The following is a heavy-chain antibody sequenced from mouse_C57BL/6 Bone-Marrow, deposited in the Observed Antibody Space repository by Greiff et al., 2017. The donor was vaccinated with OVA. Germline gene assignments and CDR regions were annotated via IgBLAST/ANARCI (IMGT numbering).Heavy chain of an antibody. CDR2: ISDGGSYT. CDR3: ARDYYGSSCDY. D-gene: IGHD1-1*01. CDR1: GFTFSSYA. J-gene: IGHJ2*01. V-gene: IGHV5-4*01. Sequence: EVKLVESGGGLVKPGGSLKLSCAASGFTFSSYALSWVRQTPEKRLEWVATISDGGSYTYYPDNVKGRFTISRDKAKNNLYLQMSHLKSDDTAMYYGARDYYGSSCDYWGKGTTLTVSS.